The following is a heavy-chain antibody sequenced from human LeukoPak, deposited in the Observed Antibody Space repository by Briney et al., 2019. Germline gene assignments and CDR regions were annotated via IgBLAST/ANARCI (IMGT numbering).Heavy chain of an antibody. D-gene: IGHD5-12*01. Sequence: PSETLSLTCAVYGGSFSGYYWGWIRQPPGKGLEWIGEINHSGSTNYNPSLKSRVTISVDTSKNQFSLKLSSVTAADTAVYYCASLVATIGAFDIWGQGTMVTVSS. CDR2: INHSGST. V-gene: IGHV4-34*01. J-gene: IGHJ3*02. CDR1: GGSFSGYY. CDR3: ASLVATIGAFDI.